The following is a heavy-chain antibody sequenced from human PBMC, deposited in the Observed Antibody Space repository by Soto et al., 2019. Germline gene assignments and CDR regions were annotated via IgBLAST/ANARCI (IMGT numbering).Heavy chain of an antibody. D-gene: IGHD3-10*01. CDR2: IYYSGST. V-gene: IGHV4-31*03. CDR1: GGSISSGGYY. Sequence: QVQLQESGPGLVKPSQTLSLTCTVSGGSISSGGYYWSWIRQHPGKGLEWIGYIYYSGSTYYNPSLKSRGTISVDTSKNQFSLKLSSVTAADTAVYYCARDVVRAHYYCGMDVWGQGTTVTVSS. CDR3: ARDVVRAHYYCGMDV. J-gene: IGHJ6*02.